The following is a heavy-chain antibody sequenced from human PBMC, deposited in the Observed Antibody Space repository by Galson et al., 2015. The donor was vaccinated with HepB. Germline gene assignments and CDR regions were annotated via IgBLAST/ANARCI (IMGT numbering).Heavy chain of an antibody. D-gene: IGHD3-22*01. J-gene: IGHJ4*02. CDR3: ARESHYYDSSGYYRLIHFDY. Sequence: LSLTCTVSGGSISSYYWSWIRQPAGKGLEWIGRIYTSGSTNYNPSLKSRVTMSVDTSKNQFSLKLSSVTAADTAVYYCARESHYYDSSGYYRLIHFDYWGQGTLVTVSS. V-gene: IGHV4-4*07. CDR1: GGSISSYY. CDR2: IYTSGST.